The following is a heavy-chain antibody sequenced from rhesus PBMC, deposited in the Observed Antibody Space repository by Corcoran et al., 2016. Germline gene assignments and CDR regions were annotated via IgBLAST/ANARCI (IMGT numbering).Heavy chain of an antibody. D-gene: IGHD4-29*01. CDR2: IIPLVGIT. Sequence: QVQLVQSGAEVKKPGASVNLSCKASGFTFSIYAISWVRQAPGQGLEWMGEIIPLVGITNYAQKFQGRVTITADTSTSTAYMELSSLRSEDTAVYYCARGGTTVAKGLTYFDYWGQGVLVTVSS. V-gene: IGHV1-151*01. CDR3: ARGGTTVAKGLTYFDY. J-gene: IGHJ4*01. CDR1: GFTFSIYA.